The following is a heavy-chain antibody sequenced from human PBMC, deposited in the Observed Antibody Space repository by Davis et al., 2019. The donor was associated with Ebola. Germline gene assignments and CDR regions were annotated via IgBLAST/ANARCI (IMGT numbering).Heavy chain of an antibody. CDR1: GGSISSSSYY. Sequence: PSETLSLTCTVSGGSISSSSYYWGWIRQPPGKGLEWIGSIYYSGSTYYNPSLKSRVTISVDTSKNQFSLKLSSVPAADTAVYYCARVVVPAATGYYYYYYMDVWGKGTTVTVSS. V-gene: IGHV4-39*01. CDR3: ARVVVPAATGYYYYYYMDV. CDR2: IYYSGST. D-gene: IGHD2-2*01. J-gene: IGHJ6*03.